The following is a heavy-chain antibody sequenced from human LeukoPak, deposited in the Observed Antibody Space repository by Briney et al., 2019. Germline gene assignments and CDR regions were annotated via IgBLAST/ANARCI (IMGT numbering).Heavy chain of an antibody. V-gene: IGHV4-61*01. CDR2: TYYSGST. D-gene: IGHD3-3*01. CDR3: ARVASGYDVFDI. J-gene: IGHJ3*02. Sequence: SETLSLTCTVSGXSVSSGSYYWSWIRQPPGKGLEWIGYTYYSGSTNYNPSLKSRVTISVDTSKNQFSLKLSSVTAADTAVFYCARVASGYDVFDIWGQGTMVTVSS. CDR1: GXSVSSGSYY.